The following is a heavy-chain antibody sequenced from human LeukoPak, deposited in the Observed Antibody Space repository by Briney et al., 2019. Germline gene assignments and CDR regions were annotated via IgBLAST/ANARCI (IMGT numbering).Heavy chain of an antibody. V-gene: IGHV6-1*01. CDR3: ARAQAYSGRIFDY. Sequence: SQTLSLTCAISGDSVSNYTTAWNWIRQSPSRGLEWLGRTYYRSKWYNEYAVSVKSRITIDPDTSKNQFSLQLNSVTPEDTAVYYCARAQAYSGRIFDYWGQGTLVTVSS. CDR2: TYYRSKWYN. J-gene: IGHJ4*02. CDR1: GDSVSNYTTA. D-gene: IGHD1-26*01.